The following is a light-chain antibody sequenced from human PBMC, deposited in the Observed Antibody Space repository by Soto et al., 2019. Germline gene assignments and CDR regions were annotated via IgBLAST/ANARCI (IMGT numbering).Light chain of an antibody. CDR2: EVK. Sequence: QSVLTQPPSASGSPGQAVALSCTGTSLDVGCYNYVSWYQQHPGKAPKLMSYEVKTRRSGVPDRFSGSKSGDTASLTVSGLQAEDEADYYCSSYAGSSNVFGSGTKVTVL. J-gene: IGLJ1*01. V-gene: IGLV2-8*01. CDR3: SSYAGSSNV. CDR1: SLDVGCYNY.